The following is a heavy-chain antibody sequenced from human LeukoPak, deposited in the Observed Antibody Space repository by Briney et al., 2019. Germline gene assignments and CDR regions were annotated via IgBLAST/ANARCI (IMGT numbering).Heavy chain of an antibody. CDR2: INPNSGGT. J-gene: IGHJ4*02. D-gene: IGHD5-24*01. CDR1: GYTFTGYY. CDR3: ARDPGMATTFDY. V-gene: IGHV1-2*02. Sequence: ASVKVSCKASGYTFTGYYMHWVRQAPGQGLEWMGWINPNSGGTNYAQKFQGRVTMTRDTSISTAYMELSRLRSDDTAVYYCARDPGMATTFDYWGQGTLVTVSS.